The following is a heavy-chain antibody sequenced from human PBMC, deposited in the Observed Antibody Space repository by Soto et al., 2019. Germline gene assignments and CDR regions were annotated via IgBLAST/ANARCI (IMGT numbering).Heavy chain of an antibody. D-gene: IGHD2-15*01. J-gene: IGHJ5*02. CDR2: IYYSGST. Sequence: LSLTCTVSGGSISSYYWSWIRQPPGKGLEWIGYIYYSGSTNYNPSLKSRVTISVDTSKNQFSLKLSSVTAADTAVYYCARDRSGLNWFDPWGQGTLVTVYS. CDR1: GGSISSYY. CDR3: ARDRSGLNWFDP. V-gene: IGHV4-59*01.